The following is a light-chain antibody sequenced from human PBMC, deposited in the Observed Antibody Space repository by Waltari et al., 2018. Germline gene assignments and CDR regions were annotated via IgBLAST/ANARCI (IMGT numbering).Light chain of an antibody. Sequence: QSALTQPASVSGSPGQSISISCTGTSSDVGVYNYVSWYQQHPAKAPKLIIYEVCNRLSGISNRFSGSTSDNTASLTISGLQAEDEADYYCSSYTSSSTWVFGGGTKLTVL. CDR3: SSYTSSSTWV. J-gene: IGLJ3*02. V-gene: IGLV2-14*01. CDR2: EVC. CDR1: SSDVGVYNY.